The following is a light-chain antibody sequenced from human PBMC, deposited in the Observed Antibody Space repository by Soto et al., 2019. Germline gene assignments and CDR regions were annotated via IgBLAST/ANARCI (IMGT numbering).Light chain of an antibody. J-gene: IGKJ4*01. CDR2: GAP. V-gene: IGKV3-20*01. Sequence: EIVLTQSPGTLSLSPGERASLSCRASQRVNSKYLAWYQQKPGQAPRLVIYGAPNRATGLPDRFSGSGSGTDFTLTISRLEPEDFAFYYCHHYGSSFGGGTRVEFK. CDR1: QRVNSKY. CDR3: HHYGSS.